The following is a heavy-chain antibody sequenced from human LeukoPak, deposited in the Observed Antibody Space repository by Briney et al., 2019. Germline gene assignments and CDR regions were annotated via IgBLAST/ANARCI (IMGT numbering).Heavy chain of an antibody. Sequence: GGSLRLSCAASGFTVSNNYMNWVRQAPGKGLEWVSLIYSGGSTYYADSVKGRFTISRDNSKNTLYLQMNSLRAEDTAVYYCARSAMIVVVIGKYDWYFDLWGRGTLVTVSS. CDR2: IYSGGST. CDR3: ARSAMIVVVIGKYDWYFDL. D-gene: IGHD3-22*01. J-gene: IGHJ2*01. V-gene: IGHV3-53*01. CDR1: GFTVSNNY.